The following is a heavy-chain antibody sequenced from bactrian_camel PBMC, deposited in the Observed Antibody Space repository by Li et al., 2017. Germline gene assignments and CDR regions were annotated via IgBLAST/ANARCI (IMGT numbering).Heavy chain of an antibody. J-gene: IGHJ6*01. CDR3: AASNTNGPNWGRCLGFGY. Sequence: VQARGALRLSCAASGVTLRTYCMGWFRQAPGKEREGVATIGRDGGTMYVTSVKGRFTISRDNAKKTLYLQMDSLKPEDTAMYCCAASNTNGPNWGRCLGFGYWAQGTQVTVS. D-gene: IGHD5*01. CDR2: IGRDGGT. CDR1: GVTLRTYC. V-gene: IGHV3S55*01.